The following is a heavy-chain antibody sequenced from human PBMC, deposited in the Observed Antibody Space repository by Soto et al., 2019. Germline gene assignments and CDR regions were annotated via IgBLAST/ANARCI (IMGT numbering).Heavy chain of an antibody. CDR1: GFTFSSND. CDR2: IWTSGST. Sequence: EVQLVESGGGLIQPGGSLRLSCEASGFTFSSNDMNWVRQAPGKGLEWVSLIWTSGSTAYADSVKGRFTISRDHSKSALYLQMGSLRAEDTAVYYCAARPLLRGAPWGQGTMVTVSS. J-gene: IGHJ3*01. D-gene: IGHD2-15*01. CDR3: AARPLLRGAP. V-gene: IGHV3-53*01.